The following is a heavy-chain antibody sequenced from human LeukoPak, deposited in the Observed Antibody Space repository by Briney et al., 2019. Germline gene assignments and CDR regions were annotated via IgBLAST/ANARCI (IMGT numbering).Heavy chain of an antibody. V-gene: IGHV3-43*02. CDR1: GLNFDDYG. CDR3: AKESGKFDY. Sequence: PGGSLRLSCVASGLNFDDYGMHWVRQAPGKGLEWVSLISADGGSTFSADSVKGRFSISRDNSKNSLYLQMNSLRSEDTAMYYCAKESGKFDYWGQGTLVAVSS. CDR2: ISADGGST. J-gene: IGHJ4*02.